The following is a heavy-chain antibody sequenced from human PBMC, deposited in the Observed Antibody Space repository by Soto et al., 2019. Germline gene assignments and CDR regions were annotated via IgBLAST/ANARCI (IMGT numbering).Heavy chain of an antibody. CDR3: AKSRYRNYYYGMDV. CDR2: ISGSGGST. D-gene: IGHD3-16*02. Sequence: GGSLRLSCAASGFTFSSYAMSWVRQAPGKGLEWVSAISGSGGSTYYADSVKGRFTISRDNSKNTLYLQMNSLTAEDTAVYYCAKSRYRNYYYGMDVWGQGTTVTVSS. J-gene: IGHJ6*02. V-gene: IGHV3-23*01. CDR1: GFTFSSYA.